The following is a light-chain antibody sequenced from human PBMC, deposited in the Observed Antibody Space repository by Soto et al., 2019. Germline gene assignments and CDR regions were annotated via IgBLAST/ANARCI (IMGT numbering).Light chain of an antibody. CDR2: EVT. J-gene: IGLJ1*01. CDR3: SSDPGTAYV. CDR1: SSDVGGYNY. V-gene: IGLV2-8*01. Sequence: QSALTQPPSASGSPGQSVTISCTGTSSDVGGYNYVSWYQQHPGKAPKLMIYEVTKRPSGVPDRFSGSKSGNTASLTVSGLQAEDEADYYCSSDPGTAYVVGNGTKVTVL.